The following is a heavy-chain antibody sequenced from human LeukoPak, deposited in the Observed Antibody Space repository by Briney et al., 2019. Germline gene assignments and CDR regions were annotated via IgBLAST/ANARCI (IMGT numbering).Heavy chain of an antibody. V-gene: IGHV3-48*02. Sequence: GGSLRLSCVSSGFTFTNAWMNWVRQAPGKGLEWVPYISSSSSTIYYADSVKGRFTISRDNAKNSLYLQMNSLRDEDTAVYYCARDAEDAFDIWGQGTMVTVSS. J-gene: IGHJ3*02. CDR2: ISSSSSTI. CDR3: ARDAEDAFDI. CDR1: GFTFTNAW.